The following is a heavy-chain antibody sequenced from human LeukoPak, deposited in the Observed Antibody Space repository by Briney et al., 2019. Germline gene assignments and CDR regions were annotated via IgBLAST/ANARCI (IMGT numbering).Heavy chain of an antibody. Sequence: SETLSLTCSVSGGSISNYYWTWIRQPAGKGLEWIGRISSSGTTNYNPSLKSRVTMSVDTSKNQFSLRLSPVTAADTAVYYCARVTLVRGAPDYYFDYWGQGTLVTVSS. D-gene: IGHD3-10*01. V-gene: IGHV4-4*07. CDR2: ISSSGTT. CDR3: ARVTLVRGAPDYYFDY. CDR1: GGSISNYY. J-gene: IGHJ4*02.